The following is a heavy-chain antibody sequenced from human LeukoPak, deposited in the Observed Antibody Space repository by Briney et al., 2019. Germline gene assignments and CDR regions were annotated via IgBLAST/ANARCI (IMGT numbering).Heavy chain of an antibody. CDR3: ARVGAAVADSYFDY. V-gene: IGHV4-59*01. CDR2: IYYSGST. D-gene: IGHD6-19*01. CDR1: GGSISSYY. Sequence: SETLSLTCTVSGGSISSYYWSWIRQPPGKGLEWIGYIYYSGSTNYNPSLKSRVTISVDTSKNQFSLKLSSVTAADTAVYYCARVGAAVADSYFDYWGQGTLVTVSS. J-gene: IGHJ4*02.